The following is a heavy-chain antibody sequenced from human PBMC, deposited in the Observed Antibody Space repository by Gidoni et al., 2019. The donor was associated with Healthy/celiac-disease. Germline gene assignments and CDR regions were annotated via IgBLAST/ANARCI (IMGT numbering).Heavy chain of an antibody. CDR1: GGSISSSSYY. J-gene: IGHJ5*02. V-gene: IGHV4-39*01. CDR3: ARRWSSGWGEDWFDP. CDR2: IYYSGST. Sequence: QLQLQESGPGLVKPSETLSLTCTVSGGSISSSSYYWGWIRQPPGKGLEWIGSIYYSGSTYYNPSLKSRVTISVDTSKNQFSLKLSSVTAADTAVYYCARRWSSGWGEDWFDPWGQGTLVTVSS. D-gene: IGHD6-19*01.